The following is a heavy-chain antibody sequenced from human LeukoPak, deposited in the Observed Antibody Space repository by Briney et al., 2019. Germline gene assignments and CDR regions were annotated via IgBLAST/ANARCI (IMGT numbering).Heavy chain of an antibody. CDR1: GFTFRSYS. CDR3: ARGGAPAVYFDY. V-gene: IGHV3-21*01. D-gene: IGHD1-26*01. Sequence: GGSLRLSCAASGFTFRSYSMNWVRQAPGKGLEWVSSISTSRSYIYYADSVKGRFTISRDNAKNSLYLQMNSLRPEDTAVYYCARGGAPAVYFDYWGQGALVTVSS. J-gene: IGHJ4*02. CDR2: ISTSRSYI.